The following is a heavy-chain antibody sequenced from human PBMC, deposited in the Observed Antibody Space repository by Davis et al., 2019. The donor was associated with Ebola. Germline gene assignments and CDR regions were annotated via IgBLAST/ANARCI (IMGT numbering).Heavy chain of an antibody. CDR3: ARVNYYYGMDV. J-gene: IGHJ6*02. CDR1: GFTFSSYA. V-gene: IGHV3-48*03. Sequence: GGSLRLSCAASGFTFSSYAMSWVRQAPGKGLEWVSYISSSGSTIYYADSVKGRFTISRDNAKNSLYLQMNSLRAEDTAVYYCARVNYYYGMDVWGQGTTVTVSS. CDR2: ISSSGSTI.